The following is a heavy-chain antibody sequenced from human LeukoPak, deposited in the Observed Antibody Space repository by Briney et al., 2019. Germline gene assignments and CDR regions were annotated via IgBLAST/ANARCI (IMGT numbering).Heavy chain of an antibody. CDR2: INSGGIST. J-gene: IGHJ1*01. CDR1: RFTFSRYW. Sequence: GGSLRLSCAASRFTFSRYWMHWVRQAPGKGLVWVSRINSGGISTSYADSVKGRFTISRDNAKNTLYLQMNSLRAEDTAVYYCARDGNYYDSSGPAAYWGQDSPLTLSS. D-gene: IGHD3-22*01. V-gene: IGHV3-74*01. CDR3: ARDGNYYDSSGPAAY.